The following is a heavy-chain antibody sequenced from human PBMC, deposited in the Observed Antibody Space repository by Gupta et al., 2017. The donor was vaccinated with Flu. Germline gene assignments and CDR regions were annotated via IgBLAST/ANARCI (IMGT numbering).Heavy chain of an antibody. CDR1: GGSVSSSISY. J-gene: IGHJ4*02. CDR2: MYFGGSA. CDR3: ARVRNWNLFDY. V-gene: IGHV4-39*01. Sequence: LQLQESGPGLVKPSETLSLTCTVSGGSVSSSISYWGWVRQPPGKGPEWIGYMYFGGSANYNPSLGSRVTMSLDTSNNQFSLNLRSVTAADTAVYFCARVRNWNLFDYWGPGTLVTVSS. D-gene: IGHD1-1*01.